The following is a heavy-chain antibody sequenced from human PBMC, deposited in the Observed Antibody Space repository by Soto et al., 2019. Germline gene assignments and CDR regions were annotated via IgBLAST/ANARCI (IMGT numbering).Heavy chain of an antibody. Sequence: SETLSLTCAVYGGSISGNYWSWIRQPPGKGLEWIGEINHSGSTNYNPSLKSRVTISVDTSKNQFSLKLSSVTAADTAVYYCAGHLRYFDYWGQGTLVTAPQ. V-gene: IGHV4-34*01. CDR2: INHSGST. J-gene: IGHJ4*02. CDR1: GGSISGNY. D-gene: IGHD3-9*01. CDR3: AGHLRYFDY.